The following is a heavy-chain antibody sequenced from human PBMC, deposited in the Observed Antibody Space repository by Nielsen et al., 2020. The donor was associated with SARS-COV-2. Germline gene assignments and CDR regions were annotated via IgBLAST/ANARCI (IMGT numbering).Heavy chain of an antibody. CDR3: ARGVDSGSQVGFDP. CDR1: GGSMNFFY. Sequence: SETLSLTCSISGGSMNFFYWSWIRQAPGKGLEWIAYNYNSAKTMYNSSLKSRVTMSVDTSKNQLSLRLTSVTAADTAVYYCARGVDSGSQVGFDPWGQGTLVTVSS. J-gene: IGHJ5*02. CDR2: NYNSAKT. V-gene: IGHV4-59*01. D-gene: IGHD1-26*01.